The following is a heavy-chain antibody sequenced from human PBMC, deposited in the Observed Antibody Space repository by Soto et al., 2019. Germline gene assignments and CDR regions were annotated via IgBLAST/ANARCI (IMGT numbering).Heavy chain of an antibody. D-gene: IGHD3-22*01. CDR1: GYTFTSYD. J-gene: IGHJ4*02. Sequence: QVQLVQSGAEVKKPGASEKVSCKASGYTFTSYDINWVRQATGQGLEWMGWMNPNSGNTGYAQKFQGRVTMTRSNSVNTAYMELTGLRSEDTAVYYCARGHNYHDSSGYYGDWGQGTLVTVSS. V-gene: IGHV1-8*01. CDR3: ARGHNYHDSSGYYGD. CDR2: MNPNSGNT.